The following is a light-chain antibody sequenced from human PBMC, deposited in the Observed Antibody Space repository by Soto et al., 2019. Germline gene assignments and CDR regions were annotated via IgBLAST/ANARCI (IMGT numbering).Light chain of an antibody. J-gene: IGKJ1*01. CDR3: QQYNAYSQA. CDR1: ESVRRW. Sequence: DIQMTQSPSTLSASVGDRVTITCRASESVRRWLAWYQQKPGRTPKLLIYQASTLETGVPSRFSGSGSGTEFTLTISSLQPDDFATYYCQQYNAYSQAFDQGTKVEIK. V-gene: IGKV1-5*03. CDR2: QAS.